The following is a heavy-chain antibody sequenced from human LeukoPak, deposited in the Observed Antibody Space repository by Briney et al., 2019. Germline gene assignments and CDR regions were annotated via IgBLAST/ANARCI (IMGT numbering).Heavy chain of an antibody. CDR1: GFTFSSYA. D-gene: IGHD7-27*01. V-gene: IGHV3-23*01. CDR2: ISGSGGST. CDR3: ARDWGSSFDY. Sequence: GGSLRLSCAASGFTFSSYAMSWVRQAPGKGLEWVSAISGSGGSTYYADSVKGRFTISRDNAKNSLYLQMNSLRAEDTAVYYCARDWGSSFDYWGQGTLVTVSS. J-gene: IGHJ4*02.